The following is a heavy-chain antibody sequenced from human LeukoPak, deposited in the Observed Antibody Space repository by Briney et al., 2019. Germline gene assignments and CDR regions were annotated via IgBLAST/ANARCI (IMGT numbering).Heavy chain of an antibody. Sequence: PGGSLRLSCAASGFTFSNYAIHWVRQAPGKGLEWVAVISYDGSNKYYADSVKGRFAISRDNSKNTLFLQMNNLRAEDMAVYYCARVDWEGSGSYYFDYWGQGTLVTVSS. CDR2: ISYDGSNK. CDR1: GFTFSNYA. CDR3: ARVDWEGSGSYYFDY. V-gene: IGHV3-30*09. D-gene: IGHD1-26*01. J-gene: IGHJ4*02.